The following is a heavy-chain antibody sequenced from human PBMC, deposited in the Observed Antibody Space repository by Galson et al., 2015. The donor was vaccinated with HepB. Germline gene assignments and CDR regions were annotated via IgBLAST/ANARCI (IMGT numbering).Heavy chain of an antibody. V-gene: IGHV3-21*01. CDR1: GFTFSSYS. J-gene: IGHJ6*02. CDR3: ARDREVRGVINYYYGMDV. Sequence: LRLSCAASGFTFSSYSMNWVRQAPGKGLEWVSSISSSGSYIYYADSVRGRFTISRDNAKNSLYLQMNSLRAEDTAVYYCARDREVRGVINYYYGMDVWGQGTTVTVSS. D-gene: IGHD3-10*01. CDR2: ISSSGSYI.